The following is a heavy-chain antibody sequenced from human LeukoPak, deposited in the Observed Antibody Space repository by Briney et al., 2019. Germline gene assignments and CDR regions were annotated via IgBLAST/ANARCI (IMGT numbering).Heavy chain of an antibody. J-gene: IGHJ4*02. V-gene: IGHV4-31*03. CDR3: ARSAPVYSYGFFDY. D-gene: IGHD5-18*01. Sequence: NPSQTLSPTCTVSGGSINSGGYYWSWIRQHPGKGLEWIGYIYYSGSTYYNPSLKSRVTISVDTSKNQFSLKLSSVTAADTAVYYCARSAPVYSYGFFDYWGQGTLVTVSS. CDR1: GGSINSGGYY. CDR2: IYYSGST.